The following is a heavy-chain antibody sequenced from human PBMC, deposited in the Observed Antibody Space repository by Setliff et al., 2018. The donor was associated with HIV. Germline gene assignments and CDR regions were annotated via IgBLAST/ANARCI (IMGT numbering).Heavy chain of an antibody. CDR1: GYMFGPYG. D-gene: IGHD1-1*01. CDR2: ITDGNRDT. Sequence: GASVKVSCKASGYMFGPYGFSWVRQVPGQRLEWMGWITDGNRDTHSARNFQGRITLTTDISSTTAYMELGSLTSDDTAVYYCVRDEKRAAGGTLFYFDLWGQGTLVTVS. CDR3: VRDEKRAAGGTLFYFDL. J-gene: IGHJ4*02. V-gene: IGHV1-18*01.